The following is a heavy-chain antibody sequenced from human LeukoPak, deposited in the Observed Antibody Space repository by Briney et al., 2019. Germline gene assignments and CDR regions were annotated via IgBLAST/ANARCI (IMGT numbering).Heavy chain of an antibody. V-gene: IGHV3-23*01. CDR2: ISGSGGST. Sequence: QSGGSLRLSCAASGFIFSSYGINWVRQAPGKGLEWVSGISGSGGSTYYADSVKGRFIISRDNSKNSLYLQMNSLRAEDTALYYCAKGVRITMVRGAFDIWGQGTMVTVSS. J-gene: IGHJ3*02. CDR3: AKGVRITMVRGAFDI. D-gene: IGHD3-10*01. CDR1: GFIFSSYG.